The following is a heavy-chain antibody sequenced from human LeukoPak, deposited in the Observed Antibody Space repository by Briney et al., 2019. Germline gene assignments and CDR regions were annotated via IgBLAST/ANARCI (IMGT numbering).Heavy chain of an antibody. J-gene: IGHJ3*02. D-gene: IGHD3-16*02. CDR2: IYHSGST. CDR3: ASEFFIVSPLDAFDI. Sequence: SGTLSLTCAVSGGSISSSNWWSWVRQPPGKGLEWIGEIYHSGSTNYNPSLKSRVTISVDKSKNQFSLKLSSVTAADTAVYYCASEFFIVSPLDAFDIWGQGTMVTVSS. CDR1: GGSISSSNW. V-gene: IGHV4-4*02.